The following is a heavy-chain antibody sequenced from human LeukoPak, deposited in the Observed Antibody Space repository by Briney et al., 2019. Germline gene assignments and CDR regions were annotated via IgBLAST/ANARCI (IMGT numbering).Heavy chain of an antibody. CDR1: GYDFTSVG. J-gene: IGHJ4*02. D-gene: IGHD6-19*01. CDR3: ARAGSGSGWYFDY. V-gene: IGHV1-18*01. Sequence: ASVKVSCKASGYDFTSVGITWVRQAPGQGLEWMGWISPYNGNTRYVQRLQGRVTMTTDTSTSTAYMELRSLRFDDTAVYYCARAGSGSGWYFDYWGQGTLVTVSS. CDR2: ISPYNGNT.